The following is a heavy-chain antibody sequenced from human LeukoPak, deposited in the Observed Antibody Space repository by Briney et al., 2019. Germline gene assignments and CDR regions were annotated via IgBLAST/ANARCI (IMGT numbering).Heavy chain of an antibody. CDR3: ARSGSSGWYDY. CDR2: IGTAGDT. CDR1: GFTFSSYD. Sequence: GGSLRLSCAASGFTFSSYDMHWVRHATGKGLEWVSAIGTAGDTYYPGSVKGRFTISRENAKNSLYLQMNSLRAGDTAVYYCARSGSSGWYDYWGQGTLVTVSS. D-gene: IGHD6-19*01. J-gene: IGHJ4*02. V-gene: IGHV3-13*01.